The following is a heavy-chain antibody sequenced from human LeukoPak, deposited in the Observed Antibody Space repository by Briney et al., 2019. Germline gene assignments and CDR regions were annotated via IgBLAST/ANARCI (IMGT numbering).Heavy chain of an antibody. CDR3: AKGSGRGYSYGLGY. CDR2: ISSSAGST. Sequence: PGGSLRLSCVASGFTFSSYGMTWVRQAPGKGPEWVSVISSSAGSTYYADSVKGRFTISRDNSKNTLYLQMNSLRAEDTAVYYCAKGSGRGYSYGLGYWGQGTLVTVSS. J-gene: IGHJ4*02. D-gene: IGHD5-18*01. V-gene: IGHV3-23*01. CDR1: GFTFSSYG.